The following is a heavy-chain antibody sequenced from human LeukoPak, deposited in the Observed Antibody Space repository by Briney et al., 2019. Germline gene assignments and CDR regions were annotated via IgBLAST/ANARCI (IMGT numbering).Heavy chain of an antibody. D-gene: IGHD2-2*01. J-gene: IGHJ5*02. V-gene: IGHV3-23*01. CDR2: ISGSGGST. CDR1: GFTFSSYA. CDR3: ARGRYCSSTSCFINWFDP. Sequence: PGGSLRLSCAASGFTFSSYAMSWVRQAPGKGLEWVSAISGSGGSTYYADSVKGRFTISRDNSKNTLYLQMNSLRAEDTAVYYCARGRYCSSTSCFINWFDPWGQGTLVTASS.